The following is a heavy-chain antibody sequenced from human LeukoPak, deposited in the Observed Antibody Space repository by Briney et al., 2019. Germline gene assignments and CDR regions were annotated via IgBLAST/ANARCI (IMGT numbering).Heavy chain of an antibody. D-gene: IGHD3-22*01. Sequence: ASVKVSCKASGGTFSSYAISWVRQAPGQGLEWMGGIIPIFGTANYAQKFQGRVTITTDESTSTAYMELSSLRSEDTAVYYCARDADSSGYYSPAFFDYRGQGTLVTVSS. J-gene: IGHJ4*02. V-gene: IGHV1-69*05. CDR3: ARDADSSGYYSPAFFDY. CDR1: GGTFSSYA. CDR2: IIPIFGTA.